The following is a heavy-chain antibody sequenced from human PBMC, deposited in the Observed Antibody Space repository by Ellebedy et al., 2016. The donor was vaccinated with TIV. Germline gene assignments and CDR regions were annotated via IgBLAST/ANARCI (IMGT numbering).Heavy chain of an antibody. D-gene: IGHD3-10*01. CDR3: ARDRAGTFSYSHFGMDV. CDR2: ISWNSGSI. J-gene: IGHJ6*02. V-gene: IGHV3-9*01. Sequence: PGGSLRLSCAASGFTVDDYAMHWVRQAPGKGLEWVSGISWNSGSIGYADSVKGRFTISRDNAKNTLYLLMNSLRVEDTAVYYCARDRAGTFSYSHFGMDVWGHGTTVTVSS. CDR1: GFTVDDYA.